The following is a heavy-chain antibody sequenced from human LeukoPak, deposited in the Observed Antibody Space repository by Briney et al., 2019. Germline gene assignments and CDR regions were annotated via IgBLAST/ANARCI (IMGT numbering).Heavy chain of an antibody. CDR1: GFTFSSYW. V-gene: IGHV3-74*01. CDR3: ARATTVTTYLDY. D-gene: IGHD4-17*01. J-gene: IGHJ4*02. CDR2: INSDGSST. Sequence: HPGGSLRLSCAASGFTFSSYWMHWVRQAPGKGLVWVSRINSDGSSTSYADSVRGRFTISRDNAKNTLYLQMNSLRAEDTAVYYCARATTVTTYLDYWGQGTLVTVSS.